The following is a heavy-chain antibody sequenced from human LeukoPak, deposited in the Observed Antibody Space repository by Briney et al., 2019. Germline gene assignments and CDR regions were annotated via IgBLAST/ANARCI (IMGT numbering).Heavy chain of an antibody. CDR3: AKDHLDYGDYQGDFDY. CDR1: GFTFSSYA. CDR2: ISSSGYST. D-gene: IGHD4-17*01. V-gene: IGHV3-23*01. J-gene: IGHJ4*02. Sequence: PGGSLRLSCAASGFTFSSYAMSWVRQAPGKGLEWVSTISSSGYSTYYADSVKGRFTISRDNSKNTLYLQMNSLRVEDTAVYYCAKDHLDYGDYQGDFDYWGQGTLVTVSS.